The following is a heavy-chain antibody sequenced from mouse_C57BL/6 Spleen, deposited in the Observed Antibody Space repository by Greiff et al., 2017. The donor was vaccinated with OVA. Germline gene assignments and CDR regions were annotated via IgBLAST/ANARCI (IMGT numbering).Heavy chain of an antibody. J-gene: IGHJ2*01. V-gene: IGHV1-55*01. CDR3: AREGGTSYFDY. Sequence: QVQLKQPGAELVKPGASVKLSCKASGYTFTSYWITWVKQRPGQGLEWIGDIYPGSGSTNYNEKFKSKATLTVDTSSSTAYMQLSSLTSEDSADDYCAREGGTSYFDYWGQGTTLTVSS. D-gene: IGHD5-1*01. CDR1: GYTFTSYW. CDR2: IYPGSGST.